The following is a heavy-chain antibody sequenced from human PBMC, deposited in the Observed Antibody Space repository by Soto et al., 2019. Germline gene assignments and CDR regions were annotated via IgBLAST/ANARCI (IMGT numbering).Heavy chain of an antibody. V-gene: IGHV3-53*04. CDR2: SYSGGST. D-gene: IGHD6-6*01. CDR1: DFTVSSNY. J-gene: IGHJ4*02. Sequence: EVQLVESGGGLVQPGGSLRLSCAASDFTVSSNYMSWVRQAPGKGLEWVSVSYSGGSTYYAGSVKGRFTISRHNSKNKLYLQMNSLRGEDTAVYYCARGELGRIAALDYWGQGTLVTASS. CDR3: ARGELGRIAALDY.